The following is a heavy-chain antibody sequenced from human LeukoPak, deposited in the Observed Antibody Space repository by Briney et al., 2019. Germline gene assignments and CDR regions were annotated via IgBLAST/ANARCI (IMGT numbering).Heavy chain of an antibody. D-gene: IGHD1-26*01. J-gene: IGHJ3*02. V-gene: IGHV4-59*01. CDR1: SSSISSYY. CDR2: IYYSGST. Sequence: SETLSLTYTVSSSSISSYYWSWIRHPPGKGLEWIGNIYYSGSTNYNPSLKSRVTISVDTSKNQFSLKLSSVTAADTAVYYCARLYSGSYWGSDAFDIWGQGTMVTVSS. CDR3: ARLYSGSYWGSDAFDI.